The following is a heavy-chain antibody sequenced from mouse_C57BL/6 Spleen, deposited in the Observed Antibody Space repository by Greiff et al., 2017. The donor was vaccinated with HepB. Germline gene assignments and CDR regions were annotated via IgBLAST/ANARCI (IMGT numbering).Heavy chain of an antibody. D-gene: IGHD2-5*01. CDR3: ARDYSNYEGWFAY. J-gene: IGHJ3*01. CDR2: IYPGSGNT. Sequence: QVQLQQSGPELVKPGASVKISCKASGYSFASYYIHWVKQRPGQGLEWIGWIYPGSGNTKYNEKFKGKATLTADTSSSTAYMQLSSLTSEDSAVYYCARDYSNYEGWFAYWGQGTLVTVSA. CDR1: GYSFASYY. V-gene: IGHV1-66*01.